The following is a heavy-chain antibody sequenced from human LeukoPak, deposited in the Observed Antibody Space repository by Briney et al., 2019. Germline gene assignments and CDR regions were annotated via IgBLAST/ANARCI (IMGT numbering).Heavy chain of an antibody. CDR2: IFPIFGTA. J-gene: IGHJ6*02. CDR1: GGTFSSYA. Sequence: SVKVSCKASGGTFSSYAISWVRQAPGQGLEWMGGIFPIFGTANYAQKFQGRVTITADESTSTAYMELSSLRSEDTAVYYCARGGSRITIFWPYYYGMDVWGQGTTVTVSS. D-gene: IGHD3-9*01. V-gene: IGHV1-69*13. CDR3: ARGGSRITIFWPYYYGMDV.